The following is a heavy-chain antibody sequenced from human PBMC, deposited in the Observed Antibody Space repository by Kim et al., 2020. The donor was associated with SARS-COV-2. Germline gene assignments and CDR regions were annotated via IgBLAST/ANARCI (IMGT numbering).Heavy chain of an antibody. J-gene: IGHJ6*02. CDR1: GFTFSSYS. CDR3: ARGDPRYCGGDCYLPSFLVAVRYYYGMDV. D-gene: IGHD2-21*02. CDR2: ISSSSSTI. V-gene: IGHV3-48*02. Sequence: GGSLRLSCAASGFTFSSYSMNWVRQAPGKGLEWVSYISSSSSTIYYADSVKGRFTISRDNAKNSLYLQMNSLRDEDTAVYYCARGDPRYCGGDCYLPSFLVAVRYYYGMDVWGQGTTVTVSS.